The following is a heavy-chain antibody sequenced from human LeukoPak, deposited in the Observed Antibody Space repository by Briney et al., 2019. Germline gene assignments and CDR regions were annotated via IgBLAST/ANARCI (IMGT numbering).Heavy chain of an antibody. CDR2: IRNDGSNK. J-gene: IGHJ4*02. V-gene: IGHV3-30*02. CDR3: AKPGTSNWPN. CDR1: GFTFSTYG. D-gene: IGHD1-1*01. Sequence: PGGSLRLSCAASGFTFSTYGMHWVRQAPGKGLEWVAFIRNDGSNKYYADSVKGRFTISRDNSKNTLYLQMNSLRTEDTAVYYCAKPGTSNWPNWGQGTLVTVSS.